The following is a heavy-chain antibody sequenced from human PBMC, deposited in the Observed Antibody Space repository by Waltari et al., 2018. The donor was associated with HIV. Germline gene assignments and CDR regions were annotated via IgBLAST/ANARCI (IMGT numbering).Heavy chain of an antibody. J-gene: IGHJ3*01. CDR3: ARSRSDAFDL. CDR1: GSTLSSDW. CDR2: RKEDGSEK. V-gene: IGHV3-7*01. Sequence: EVQLVESGGGLVQPGGSLRLSCEATGSTLSSDWMTWVRQAPGKGLGWGANRKEDGSEKWYVDSVKGRFTISRDIAKNSVYLQMNSLRAEDTAVYYCARSRSDAFDLWGQGTMVTVSS.